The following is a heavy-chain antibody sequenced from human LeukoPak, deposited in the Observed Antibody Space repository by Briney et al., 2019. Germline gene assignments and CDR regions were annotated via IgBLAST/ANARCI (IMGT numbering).Heavy chain of an antibody. CDR3: ARDRDLDIVVVPAADN. J-gene: IGHJ4*02. Sequence: SVKVSCKASGGTFSSYAISWVRQAPGQGLEWMGGIIPIFGTANYAQKFQGRVTITTDESTSTAYMELSSLRSEDTAVYYCARDRDLDIVVVPAADNWGQGTLVTVSS. CDR1: GGTFSSYA. D-gene: IGHD2-2*03. V-gene: IGHV1-69*05. CDR2: IIPIFGTA.